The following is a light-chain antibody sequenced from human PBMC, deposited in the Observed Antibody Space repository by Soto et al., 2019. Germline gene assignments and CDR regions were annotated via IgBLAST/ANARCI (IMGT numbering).Light chain of an antibody. V-gene: IGLV3-21*02. Sequence: SYVLTQPPSVSVAPGQTATITCGGNNIGGKTVHWYQQKPGQAPVVVVDHDTDRPSGIPERFSGSNSGNTATLTISRVEAGDEADYYCQVWASSTDLDVFGPGTKVTVL. CDR1: NIGGKT. CDR2: HDT. CDR3: QVWASSTDLDV. J-gene: IGLJ1*01.